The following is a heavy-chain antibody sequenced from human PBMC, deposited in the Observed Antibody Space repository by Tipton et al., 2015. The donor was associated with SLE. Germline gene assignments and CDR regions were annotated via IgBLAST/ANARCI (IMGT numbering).Heavy chain of an antibody. CDR2: INHSGST. V-gene: IGHV4-38-2*02. CDR1: GYSISSGYY. Sequence: LRLSCTVSGYSISSGYYWGWIRQPPGKGLEWIGEINHSGSTNYNPSLKSRVTISVDTSKNQFSLKLSSVTAADTAVYYCARDLGNVWSAAGTGDYWGQGTLVTVSS. J-gene: IGHJ4*02. D-gene: IGHD6-13*01. CDR3: ARDLGNVWSAAGTGDY.